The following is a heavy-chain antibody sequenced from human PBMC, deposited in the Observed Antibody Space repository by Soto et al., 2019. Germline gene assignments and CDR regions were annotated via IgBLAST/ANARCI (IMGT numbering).Heavy chain of an antibody. V-gene: IGHV3-9*01. CDR1: GFTFDDHA. Sequence: EVQLVESGGGLVQPGRSLRLSCAASGFTFDDHAMHWVRQVPGKGLEWVSAVSWNSANIGYADSVKGRFTISRYNAKSSLYLQMNSLRPEDTALYYCARDFLGGEHPCYNNVDVWGQGTTVTVSS. D-gene: IGHD2-15*01. CDR3: ARDFLGGEHPCYNNVDV. CDR2: VSWNSANI. J-gene: IGHJ6*02.